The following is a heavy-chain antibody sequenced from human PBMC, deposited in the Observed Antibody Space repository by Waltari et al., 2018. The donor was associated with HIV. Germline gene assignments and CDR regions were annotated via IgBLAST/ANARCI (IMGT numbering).Heavy chain of an antibody. Sequence: QVQLQQWGAGLLKPSETLSLTCAVYGGSFSGYYWSWIRQPPGKGLEWIGEINHSGSTNYNPSLKSRVTISVDTSKNQFSLKLSSVTAADTAVYYCARGRITPDSSGTGFDYWGQGTLVTVSS. CDR3: ARGRITPDSSGTGFDY. CDR2: INHSGST. D-gene: IGHD3-22*01. CDR1: GGSFSGYY. V-gene: IGHV4-34*01. J-gene: IGHJ4*02.